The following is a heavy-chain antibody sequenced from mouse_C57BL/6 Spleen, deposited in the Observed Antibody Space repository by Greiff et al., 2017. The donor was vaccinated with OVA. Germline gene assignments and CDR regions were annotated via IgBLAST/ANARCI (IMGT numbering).Heavy chain of an antibody. CDR2: IDPSDSYT. CDR3: ARSDYHFDY. CDR1: GYTFTSYW. J-gene: IGHJ2*01. V-gene: IGHV1-59*01. D-gene: IGHD2-4*01. Sequence: QVQLKQPGAELVRPGTSVKLSCKASGYTFTSYWMHWVKQRPGQGLEWIGVIDPSDSYTNYNQKFKGKATLTVDTSSSTAYMQLSSLTSEDSAVYYCARSDYHFDYWGQGTTLTVSS.